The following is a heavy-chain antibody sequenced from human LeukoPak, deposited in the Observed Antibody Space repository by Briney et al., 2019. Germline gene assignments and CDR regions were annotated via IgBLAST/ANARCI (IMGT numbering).Heavy chain of an antibody. CDR2: ISYDGSNK. Sequence: GGSLRLSCAASGFTFSSYAMHWVRQAPGKGLEWVSVISYDGSNKYYADSVKGRFTISRDNSKNTLYLPMNSLRAEDTAVYYCARACSPRYCSSTSCLRDAFDIWGQGTMVTVSS. J-gene: IGHJ3*02. CDR3: ARACSPRYCSSTSCLRDAFDI. D-gene: IGHD2-2*01. CDR1: GFTFSSYA. V-gene: IGHV3-30-3*01.